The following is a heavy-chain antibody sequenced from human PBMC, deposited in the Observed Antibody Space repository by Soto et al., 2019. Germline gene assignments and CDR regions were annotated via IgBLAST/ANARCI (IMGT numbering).Heavy chain of an antibody. J-gene: IGHJ4*02. CDR1: GYSFTSYW. CDR2: IYPGDSDT. CDR3: ARCQGLEGDY. Sequence: EVQLVQSGAEVKKPGESLKISCKGSGYSFTSYWIGWVRQMPGKGLEWMGIIYPGDSDTRYSPSFQGQVTISADKSISTPNLQRSSLYDSETAMYSCARCQGLEGDYWGPGTLVTVSS. V-gene: IGHV5-51*01. D-gene: IGHD4-17*01.